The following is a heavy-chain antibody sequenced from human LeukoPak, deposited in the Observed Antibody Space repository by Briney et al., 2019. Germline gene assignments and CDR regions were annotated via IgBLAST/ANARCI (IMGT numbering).Heavy chain of an antibody. CDR2: ISSISSYI. D-gene: IGHD3-9*01. Sequence: GGSLRLSCAASGFTFSSYSMNWVRQAPGKGLEWVSSISSISSYIYYADSVKGRFTISRDNAKNSLYMQMNSLRAEDTAVYYCARGGPNYDILTGAEYYYYYYMDVWGKGTTVTVSS. J-gene: IGHJ6*03. V-gene: IGHV3-21*01. CDR3: ARGGPNYDILTGAEYYYYYYMDV. CDR1: GFTFSSYS.